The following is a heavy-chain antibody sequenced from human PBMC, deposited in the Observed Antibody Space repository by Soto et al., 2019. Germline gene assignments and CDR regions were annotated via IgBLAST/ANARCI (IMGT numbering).Heavy chain of an antibody. J-gene: IGHJ6*02. CDR3: ARNMDYYYGPGSGNGHGF. CDR1: GYTFTSYY. CDR2: INPKFGDT. V-gene: IGHV1-2*02. D-gene: IGHD3-10*01. Sequence: QVQLVQSGAEVKEPGDSVRVSCEASGYTFTSYYIHWVRQAPGQGLEWMGWINPKFGDTTYAPDFQDRVSMTRDMSSSTVYMELSRLTSDDTAKYYCARNMDYYYGPGSGNGHGFWGQGTTVTVFS.